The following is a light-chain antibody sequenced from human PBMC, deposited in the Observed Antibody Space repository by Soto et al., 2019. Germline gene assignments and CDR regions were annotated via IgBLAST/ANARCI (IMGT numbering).Light chain of an antibody. Sequence: EILMTQSPATLSVSPGERATLSCRASQSVSNNLAWYQQKPGQAPRLLIYGASTRATGIPARFRGTVSGTEFTLAISRLEPEDFAVYYCQQYGSSPLTFGGGTKVDIK. CDR3: QQYGSSPLT. CDR1: QSVSNN. CDR2: GAS. V-gene: IGKV3-15*01. J-gene: IGKJ4*01.